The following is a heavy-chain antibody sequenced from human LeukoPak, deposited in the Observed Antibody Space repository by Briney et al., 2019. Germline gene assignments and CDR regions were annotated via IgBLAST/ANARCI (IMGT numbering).Heavy chain of an antibody. CDR2: IYSGGST. D-gene: IGHD1-26*01. J-gene: IGHJ4*02. CDR3: ARDLNGRWEALEDY. V-gene: IGHV3-53*01. Sequence: PGGSLRLSCAASGFTVSSNYMSWVRQAPGKGLEWVSVIYSGGSTYYAGSVKGRFTISRDNSKNTLYLQMNSLRAEDTAVYYCARDLNGRWEALEDYWGQGTLVTVSS. CDR1: GFTVSSNY.